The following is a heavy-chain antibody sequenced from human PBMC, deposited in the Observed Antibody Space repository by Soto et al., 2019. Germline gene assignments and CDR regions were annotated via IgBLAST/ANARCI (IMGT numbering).Heavy chain of an antibody. J-gene: IGHJ3*01. V-gene: IGHV3-7*01. Sequence: EVQLVESGGGLVQPGESLRLSCAASGFTFRTYWMTWVRQAPGKGLEWVANIQQDGSVQHYVDSVRGRVTISRDNAKNPLYLQMNSLRDEDTALYYCARDRSPDTTTNYYDALDFWGQGTMVTVSS. CDR1: GFTFRTYW. CDR2: IQQDGSVQ. D-gene: IGHD1-26*01. CDR3: ARDRSPDTTTNYYDALDF.